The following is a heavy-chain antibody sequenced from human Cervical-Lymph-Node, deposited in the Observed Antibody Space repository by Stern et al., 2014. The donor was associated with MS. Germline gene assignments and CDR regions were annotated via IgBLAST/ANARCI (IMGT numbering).Heavy chain of an antibody. CDR2: IKCKTYRAAI. CDR1: GFTFGDYS. Sequence: VQLVESGGGLVQPGRSLRLYCTASGFTFGDYSMSWFRQAPGKRLEWVGFIKCKTYRAAISYASSVKGRFTISRDDSNSVAYLQMNRLKTEDTALYYCSRAGAKDSRGGAEFDYWGQGTLVTVSS. V-gene: IGHV3-49*03. J-gene: IGHJ4*02. D-gene: IGHD2-15*01. CDR3: SRAGAKDSRGGAEFDY.